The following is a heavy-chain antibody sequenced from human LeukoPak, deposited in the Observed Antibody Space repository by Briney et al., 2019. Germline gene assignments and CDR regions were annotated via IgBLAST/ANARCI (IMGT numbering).Heavy chain of an antibody. J-gene: IGHJ6*02. Sequence: GASVKVSCKASGYTFTSYYMHWVRQAPGQGLEWMGWINPNSGGTNYAQKFQGWVTMTRDTSISTAYMELSRLRSDDTAVYYCATAAGPTSYYYYGMDVWGQGTTVTVSS. CDR1: GYTFTSYY. CDR3: ATAAGPTSYYYYGMDV. D-gene: IGHD6-13*01. V-gene: IGHV1-2*04. CDR2: INPNSGGT.